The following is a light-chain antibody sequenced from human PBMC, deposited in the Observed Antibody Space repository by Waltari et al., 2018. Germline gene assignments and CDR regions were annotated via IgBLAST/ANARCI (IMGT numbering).Light chain of an antibody. CDR3: MQATHWPLT. CDR1: QDLVPREGMTY. V-gene: IGKV2-30*02. J-gene: IGKJ1*01. CDR2: KVS. Sequence: DVVMTQSPLSLPVTLGQPASISCTSSQDLVPREGMTYLNWFKQRPGQSPRRMIYKVSNRDSGVPDRFSGSGSGTDFTLKITRVEAEDVGTYYCMQATHWPLTFGRGTKVEIK.